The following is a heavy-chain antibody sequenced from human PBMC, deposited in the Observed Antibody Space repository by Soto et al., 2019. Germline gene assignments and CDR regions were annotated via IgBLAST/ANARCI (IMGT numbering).Heavy chain of an antibody. CDR1: GYTFTGNY. J-gene: IGHJ6*02. V-gene: IGHV1-2*02. Sequence: ASVKVSCKASGYTFTGNYIHWVRQAQGKGLEWMGWVNPDNGGTTSAEKFQGRVTMTRDTSVTTAYMELYRLTSDDTAVYYCARDPRPPSGWLGFWEYGMDVWGQGTTVTVSS. D-gene: IGHD3-3*01. CDR2: VNPDNGGT. CDR3: ARDPRPPSGWLGFWEYGMDV.